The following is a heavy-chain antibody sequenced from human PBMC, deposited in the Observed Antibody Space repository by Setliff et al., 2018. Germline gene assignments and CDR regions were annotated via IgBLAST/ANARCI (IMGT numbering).Heavy chain of an antibody. Sequence: SETLSLTCAVYGGSFSGYYWGWIRQPPGKGLEWIGNIYHSGSTYYNPSLKSRVTISVDTAKNQFSLKLSSVTAADTAVYYCARDYYDSRGSYAFDIWGQGTVVTVSS. V-gene: IGHV4-34*01. CDR1: GGSFSGYY. D-gene: IGHD3-22*01. CDR2: IYHSGST. CDR3: ARDYYDSRGSYAFDI. J-gene: IGHJ3*02.